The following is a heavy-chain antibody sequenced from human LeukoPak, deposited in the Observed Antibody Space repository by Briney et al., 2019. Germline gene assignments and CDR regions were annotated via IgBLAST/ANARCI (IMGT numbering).Heavy chain of an antibody. V-gene: IGHV1-69*01. CDR2: IIPIFGTA. CDR1: GGTFSSYA. Sequence: ASVKVSCKASGGTFSSYAISWVRQAPGQGLEWMGGIIPIFGTANYAQKFQGRVTITADESTSTAYMELSSLRSEDTAVYYCARGYLGYCSSTSCYAMRAPKRYYYYGMDVWGKGTTVTVSS. CDR3: ARGYLGYCSSTSCYAMRAPKRYYYYGMDV. J-gene: IGHJ6*04. D-gene: IGHD2-2*01.